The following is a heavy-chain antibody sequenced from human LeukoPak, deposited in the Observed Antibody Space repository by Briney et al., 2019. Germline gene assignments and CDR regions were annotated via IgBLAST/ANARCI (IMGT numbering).Heavy chain of an antibody. Sequence: SETLSLTCTVSGGSISSYYWSWIRQPPGKGLEWIGYIYYSGSTNYNPSLKSRVTISVDTSKNQFSLKLSSVTAADTAVYYCARRIATGGTTIGYWGQGTLVTVSS. D-gene: IGHD6-13*01. CDR2: IYYSGST. CDR3: ARRIATGGTTIGY. CDR1: GGSISSYY. V-gene: IGHV4-59*01. J-gene: IGHJ4*02.